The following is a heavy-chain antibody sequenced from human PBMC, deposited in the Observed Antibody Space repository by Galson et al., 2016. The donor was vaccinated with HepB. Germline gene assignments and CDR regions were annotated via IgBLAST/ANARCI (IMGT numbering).Heavy chain of an antibody. CDR3: ASHCGGDCYNNLADAFDI. V-gene: IGHV4-39*01. J-gene: IGHJ3*02. D-gene: IGHD2-21*01. CDR2: VYYSGTA. Sequence: SETLSLTCSVSGDSIASSSYYWGWIRQPPGKGLEWIGSVYYSGTAYYDPSLKSRVSISVDTSKNQFSLRLSSVTAGDTAVYFCASHCGGDCYNNLADAFDIWGRGTLVTVSS. CDR1: GDSIASSSYY.